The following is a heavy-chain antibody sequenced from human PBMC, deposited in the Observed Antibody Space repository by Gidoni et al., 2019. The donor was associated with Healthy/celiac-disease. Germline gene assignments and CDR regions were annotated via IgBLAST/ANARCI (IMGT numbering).Heavy chain of an antibody. D-gene: IGHD1-26*01. CDR3: ARAMGAPDRYFDY. J-gene: IGHJ4*02. CDR2: IYPGDSDT. V-gene: IGHV5-51*03. Sequence: EVQLVQSGAEVKKPGESLKISCKGFGYSFTSYWIGWVRQMPGKGLEWMGIIYPGDSDTRYSPSFQGKVTISADKSISTAYLQWSRLKAADAAMYYCARAMGAPDRYFDYWGQGTLVTVSS. CDR1: GYSFTSYW.